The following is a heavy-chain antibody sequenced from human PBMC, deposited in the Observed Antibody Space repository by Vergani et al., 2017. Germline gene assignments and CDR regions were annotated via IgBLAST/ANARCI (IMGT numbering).Heavy chain of an antibody. CDR1: GGSISSYY. CDR3: ARVLYSNAGKNYYYYYMDV. CDR2: IYYSGST. V-gene: IGHV4-59*08. D-gene: IGHD4-11*01. J-gene: IGHJ6*03. Sequence: QVQLQESGPGLVKPSETLSLTCTVSGGSISSYYWSWIRQPPGKGLEWIGYIYYSGSTYYNPSLKRRVTLSVDTSKNQFSLKLSSVTAADAAVYYCARVLYSNAGKNYYYYYMDVWGKGTTVTVSS.